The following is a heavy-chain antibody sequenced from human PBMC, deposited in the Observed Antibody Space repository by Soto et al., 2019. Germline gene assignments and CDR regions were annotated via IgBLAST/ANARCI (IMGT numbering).Heavy chain of an antibody. CDR2: ISSSSSYI. J-gene: IGHJ6*02. V-gene: IGHV3-21*01. CDR3: ARDFVVEEGGGEYYYYYYGMDV. CDR1: GFTFSSYS. D-gene: IGHD2-2*01. Sequence: GGSLRLSCAASGFTFSSYSMNWVRQAPGKGLEWVSSISSSSSYIYYADSVKGRFTISRDNAKNSLYLQMNSLRAEETAVYYCARDFVVEEGGGEYYYYYYGMDVWGQGTTVTVSS.